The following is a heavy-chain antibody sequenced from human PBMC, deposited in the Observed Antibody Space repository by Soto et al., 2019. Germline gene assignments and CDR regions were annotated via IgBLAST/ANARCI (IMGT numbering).Heavy chain of an antibody. CDR1: GRTFSSHS. Sequence: QVQLVQSGAEVKKPGSSVKVSCKSSGRTFSSHSINWVRQAPGQGLEWMGGIIPIFGPANFAKKFKGRVTITADESTTTAYMELSSLRSEDTAVYYCATGSFTSTGGRIGYHYNAMDVWGQGTTVTVSS. D-gene: IGHD2-2*01. V-gene: IGHV1-69*01. J-gene: IGHJ6*02. CDR2: IIPIFGPA. CDR3: ATGSFTSTGGRIGYHYNAMDV.